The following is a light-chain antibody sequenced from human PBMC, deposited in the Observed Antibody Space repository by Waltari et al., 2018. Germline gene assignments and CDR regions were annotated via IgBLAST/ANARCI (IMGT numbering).Light chain of an antibody. V-gene: IGKV1-5*03. CDR1: QSISYW. J-gene: IGKJ1*01. CDR2: RAS. Sequence: DIQMAQSPSTLAASVGARVTITCRASQSISYWLAWYQQKPGQAPKLLIYRASNLIDGVPSRFSGRRAWTEFTLTIDSLQPDDFATYFCQQYSGSPPWTFGQGTKVEIK. CDR3: QQYSGSPPWT.